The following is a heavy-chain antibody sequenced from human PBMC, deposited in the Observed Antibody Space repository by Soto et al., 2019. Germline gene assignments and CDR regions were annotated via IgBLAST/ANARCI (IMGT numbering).Heavy chain of an antibody. V-gene: IGHV3-53*02. CDR3: ARRCSAMGV. CDR1: GFTISSDS. J-gene: IGHJ6*02. D-gene: IGHD2-21*01. CDR2: IYSDNNT. Sequence: EVQLVNTGGDLIQPGGSLRLSFAASGFTISSDSMTWVRQAPGKGLEWISIIYSDNNTDYADPVKGRFSISRDTSKNILYRQMSRLNAEDTPGCYCARRCSAMGVWGRGSRVFVSS.